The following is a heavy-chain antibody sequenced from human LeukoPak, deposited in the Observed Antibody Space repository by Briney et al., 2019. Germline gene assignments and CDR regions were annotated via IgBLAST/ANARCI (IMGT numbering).Heavy chain of an antibody. Sequence: GGSLRLSCAAPGFTFSGYAMHWVRQAPGKGLEWVAVILSDGRDKHDADSVKGRFTISRDNSKNTLYLQMDSLRSEDTAVYYCARDIVRGAAAYYFDYWGQGTLVTVSS. CDR1: GFTFSGYA. J-gene: IGHJ4*02. CDR2: ILSDGRDK. D-gene: IGHD1-26*01. CDR3: ARDIVRGAAAYYFDY. V-gene: IGHV3-30*04.